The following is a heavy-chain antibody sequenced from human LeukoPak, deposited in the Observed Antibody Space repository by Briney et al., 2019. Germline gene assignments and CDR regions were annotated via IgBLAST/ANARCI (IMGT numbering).Heavy chain of an antibody. CDR2: IYYSGST. J-gene: IGHJ4*02. CDR1: GGSISSYY. Sequence: SETLSLTCTVSGGSISSYYWSWIRQPPGRGLEWIGYIYYSGSTNYNPSLKSRVTISVDTSKNQFSLKLSSVTAADTAVYYCARRYCSGGTCYGDYWGQGTLVTVSS. D-gene: IGHD2-15*01. CDR3: ARRYCSGGTCYGDY. V-gene: IGHV4-59*08.